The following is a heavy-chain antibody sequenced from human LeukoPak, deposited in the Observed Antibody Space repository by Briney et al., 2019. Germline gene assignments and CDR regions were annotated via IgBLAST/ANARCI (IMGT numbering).Heavy chain of an antibody. V-gene: IGHV6-1*01. J-gene: IGHJ4*02. D-gene: IGHD1-14*01. CDR1: GDSVPGSGVG. CDR2: IYYWSKWYY. Sequence: SQTLSLTCAISGDSVPGSGVGWHWIRQSPSRGLGWLGKIYYWSKWYYDYAISVKSRIAINPDTSKNQFSLQLDSVTPDDTAVYYCARSKNHAFDYWGPGALVTVSS. CDR3: ARSKNHAFDY.